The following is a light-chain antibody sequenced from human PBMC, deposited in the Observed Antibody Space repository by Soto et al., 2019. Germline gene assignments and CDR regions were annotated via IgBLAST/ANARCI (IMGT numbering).Light chain of an antibody. CDR3: QQDNSYLWT. V-gene: IGKV1-5*03. CDR2: KAS. J-gene: IGKJ1*01. Sequence: DIQRTQSPSTLSASVEDRVIIIGRASQSISSWLAWYQQKTGKAPKLLIYKASSLESGVPSRFSGSGSGTEFTLTISSLQPDEFATYYCQQDNSYLWTGGQGPKVDIK. CDR1: QSISSW.